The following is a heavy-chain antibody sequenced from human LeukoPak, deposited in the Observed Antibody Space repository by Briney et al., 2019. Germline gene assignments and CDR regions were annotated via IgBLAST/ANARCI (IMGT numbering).Heavy chain of an antibody. CDR1: GFTLSNYA. CDR3: ARDRGSCYSWGCVANGMDV. V-gene: IGHV3-21*06. J-gene: IGHJ6*02. Sequence: PGGSLRLSCAASGFTLSNYAMSWVRQAPGKGLEWVSSISSSSSHIYYGDSVKGRLTISRDNAKNSMYLQMNSLRAEDTAVYYCARDRGSCYSWGCVANGMDVWGQGTTVTVSS. D-gene: IGHD2-15*01. CDR2: ISSSSSHI.